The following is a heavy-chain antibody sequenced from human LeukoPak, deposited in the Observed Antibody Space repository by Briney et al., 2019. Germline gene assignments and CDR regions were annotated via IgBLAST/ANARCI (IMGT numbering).Heavy chain of an antibody. CDR2: ISASGSNT. CDR1: GFTFSSYG. J-gene: IGHJ3*02. V-gene: IGHV3-23*01. CDR3: AKDPGAFDI. D-gene: IGHD3-10*01. Sequence: GGSMRLSCAASGFTFSSYGMSWVRQAPGEGLKWVSIISASGSNTIYADSVKGRFTISRDNSKNTLYLQMNSLRAEDTAVYYCAKDPGAFDIWGQGTMVTVSS.